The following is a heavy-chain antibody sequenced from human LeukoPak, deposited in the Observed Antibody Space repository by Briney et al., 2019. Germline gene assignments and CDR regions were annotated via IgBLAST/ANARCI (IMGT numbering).Heavy chain of an antibody. CDR1: GGSISGDY. CDR2: TSYSGNT. D-gene: IGHD1-26*01. J-gene: IGHJ4*02. CDR3: ARWHSHGRYFDC. Sequence: PSETLSLTCTVSGGSISGDYWNWIRQPPGNGLEWIGYTSYSGNTDYKPSLRSRVTMSVDTSKNQLSLKLTSATAADTAVYYCARWHSHGRYFDCWGQGALVTVSS. V-gene: IGHV4-59*01.